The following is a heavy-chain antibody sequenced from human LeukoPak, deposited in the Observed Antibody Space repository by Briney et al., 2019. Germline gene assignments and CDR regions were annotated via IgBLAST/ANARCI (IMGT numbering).Heavy chain of an antibody. CDR3: VRDQRTYDILTGYGY. CDR2: ISRSSSYI. CDR1: GFTLSSYT. J-gene: IGHJ4*02. D-gene: IGHD3-9*01. V-gene: IGHV3-21*01. Sequence: PGGSLRLSCAASGFTLSSYTMTWVRQAPGKGLEWVSSISRSSSYIYYVDSVKGRFTISRDNAKKSLFLQMNSLRAEDTAVYYCVRDQRTYDILTGYGYWGQGTLVTVSS.